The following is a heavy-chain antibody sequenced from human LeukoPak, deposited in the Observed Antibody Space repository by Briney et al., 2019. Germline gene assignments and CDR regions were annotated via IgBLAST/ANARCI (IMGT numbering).Heavy chain of an antibody. D-gene: IGHD5-18*01. CDR1: GGSFSGYY. CDR3: ARGWIQLWLPAFDI. Sequence: PSETLSLTCAVYGGSFSGYYWSWIPHPPGKGLEWIGEINHSGSTNYNPSLKSRVTISVDTSKNQFSLKLSSVTAADTAVYYCARGWIQLWLPAFDIWGQGTMVTVSS. V-gene: IGHV4-34*01. CDR2: INHSGST. J-gene: IGHJ3*02.